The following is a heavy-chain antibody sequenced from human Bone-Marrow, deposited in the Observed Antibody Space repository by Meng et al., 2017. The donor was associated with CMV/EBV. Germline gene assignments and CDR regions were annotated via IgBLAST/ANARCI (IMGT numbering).Heavy chain of an antibody. CDR1: GFTFSSYA. D-gene: IGHD4-11*01. J-gene: IGHJ6*02. CDR2: ISYDGSNK. CDR3: ARGYSKGLFGGMDV. V-gene: IGHV3-30*04. Sequence: LSLTCAASGFTFSSYAMHWVRQAPGKGLEWVAVISYDGSNKYYADSVKGRFTISRDNSKNTLYLQMNSLRAEDTAVYYCARGYSKGLFGGMDVWGQGTTVTVSS.